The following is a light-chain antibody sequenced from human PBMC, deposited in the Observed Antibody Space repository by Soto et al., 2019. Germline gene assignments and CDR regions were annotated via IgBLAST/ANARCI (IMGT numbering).Light chain of an antibody. J-gene: IGKJ5*01. CDR3: QQGYDTPIT. Sequence: DIEMTQSPSSLSASVGDRVTITCRASQNIITFLNWYQQKPGQAPKFLIYAASSLQSGVPSRSSVRGSWTDFTLTITSLKPEDFATYFCQQGYDTPITFGQGTRLEIK. CDR1: QNIITF. V-gene: IGKV1-39*01. CDR2: AAS.